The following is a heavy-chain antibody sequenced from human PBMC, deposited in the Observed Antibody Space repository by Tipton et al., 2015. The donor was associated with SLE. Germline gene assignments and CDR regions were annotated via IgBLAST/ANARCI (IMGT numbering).Heavy chain of an antibody. CDR3: ARPRGLPSFDAFDI. Sequence: TLSLTCAVYGGSFSGYYWSWIRQPPGKGLEWIGEINHSGSTNYNPSLKSRVTISVDTSKNQFSLKLSSVTAADTAVYYCARPRGLPSFDAFDIWGQGTMVTVSS. CDR1: GGSFSGYY. J-gene: IGHJ3*02. D-gene: IGHD2-15*01. V-gene: IGHV4-34*01. CDR2: INHSGST.